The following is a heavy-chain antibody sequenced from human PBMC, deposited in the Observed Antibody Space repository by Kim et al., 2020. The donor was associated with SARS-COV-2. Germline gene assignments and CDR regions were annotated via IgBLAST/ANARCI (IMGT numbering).Heavy chain of an antibody. D-gene: IGHD3-10*01. V-gene: IGHV4-39*01. J-gene: IGHJ5*02. CDR2: IYYSGST. Sequence: SETLSLTCTVSGGSISSSSYYWGWIRQPPGKGLEWIGSIYYSGSTYYNPSLKSRVTISVDTSKNQFSLKLSSVTAADTAVYYCARSAVTSPYYYGSGSHLGWFDPWGQGTLVTVSS. CDR1: GGSISSSSYY. CDR3: ARSAVTSPYYYGSGSHLGWFDP.